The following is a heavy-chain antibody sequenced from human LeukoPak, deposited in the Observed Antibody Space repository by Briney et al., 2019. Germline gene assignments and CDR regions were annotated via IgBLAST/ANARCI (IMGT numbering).Heavy chain of an antibody. Sequence: GGSLRLSCAASGFTFSSYAMSWVRQAPGKGLEWVSAISGSGGSTYYADSVKGRFTISRDNSKNTLYLQMNSLRAEDTAVYYCAKVGRGEAAADTEPDYWGQGTPVTVSS. V-gene: IGHV3-23*01. CDR2: ISGSGGST. CDR3: AKVGRGEAAADTEPDY. D-gene: IGHD6-13*01. J-gene: IGHJ4*02. CDR1: GFTFSSYA.